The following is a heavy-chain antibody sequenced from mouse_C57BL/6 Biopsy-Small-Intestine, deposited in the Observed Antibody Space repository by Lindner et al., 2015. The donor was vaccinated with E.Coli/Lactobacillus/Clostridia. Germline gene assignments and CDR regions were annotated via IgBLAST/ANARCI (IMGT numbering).Heavy chain of an antibody. CDR3: ARRGIITTVVAPDY. D-gene: IGHD1-1*01. V-gene: IGHV1-7*01. J-gene: IGHJ2*01. CDR2: INPSSGYT. CDR1: GYTFTSHW. Sequence: VQLQESGAELAKPGASVKLSCKASGYTFTSHWMHWVKQRPGQGLEWIGYINPSSGYTTYNQKFKDKATLTADRSSSAAYMQLSSLTSEDSAVYYCARRGIITTVVAPDYWGQGTTLTVSS.